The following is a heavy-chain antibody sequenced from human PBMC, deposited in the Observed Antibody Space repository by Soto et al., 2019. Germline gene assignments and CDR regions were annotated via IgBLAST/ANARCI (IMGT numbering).Heavy chain of an antibody. Sequence: SETLSLTCPVSNGSISSGGYYWSWIRQHPGKGLEWIGYIYYSGSTYYNPSLKSRVTISVDSSKNQFSLNLSSVTAADTAVYYCARISTDSSGYYWGFDYWGQGTLVTVSS. V-gene: IGHV4-31*03. D-gene: IGHD3-22*01. J-gene: IGHJ4*02. CDR1: NGSISSGGYY. CDR2: IYYSGST. CDR3: ARISTDSSGYYWGFDY.